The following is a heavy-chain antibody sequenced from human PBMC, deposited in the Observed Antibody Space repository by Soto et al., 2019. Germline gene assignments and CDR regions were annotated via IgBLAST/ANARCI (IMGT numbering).Heavy chain of an antibody. V-gene: IGHV3-7*01. Sequence: AGSLRLSYAGSGCTFSTCAMSWVRHAPGKKKEWVANIKQDGSEKYYVDSVKGRFTISRDNAKNSLYLQMNSLRAEDTAVYYCARDTTPFIVVAFFFNAPAYYQNY. CDR2: IKQDGSEK. D-gene: IGHD3-3*02. J-gene: IGHJ6*03. CDR3: ARDTTPFIVVAFFFNAPAYYQNY. CDR1: GCTFSTCA.